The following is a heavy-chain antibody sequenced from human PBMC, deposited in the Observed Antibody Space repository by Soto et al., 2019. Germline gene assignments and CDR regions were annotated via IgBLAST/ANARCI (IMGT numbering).Heavy chain of an antibody. J-gene: IGHJ4*02. CDR3: GGGGWSVYLFAY. CDR2: INHSGIT. V-gene: IGHV4-34*01. Sequence: SETLSLTCGVYGGSFNYYYWNWIRQPPGKGLEWIGEINHSGITNYNPSLKSRVTISVDTSKNQFSLRLSSVTAADTAVYYCGGGGWSVYLFAYGGLGTLVPVSS. CDR1: GGSFNYYY. D-gene: IGHD2-15*01.